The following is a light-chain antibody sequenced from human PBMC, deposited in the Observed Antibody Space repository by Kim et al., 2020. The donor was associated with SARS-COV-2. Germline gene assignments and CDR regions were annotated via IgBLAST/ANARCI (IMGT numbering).Light chain of an antibody. V-gene: IGKV3-11*01. CDR2: DAS. Sequence: SCSPGERATLSCRASQSISNYLAWYQQKPGQAPRLLIYDASKRATGISARFSGSGSGTGFTLTITSLAPEDFAVYYCQQRGDWPYTFGQGTKLDI. CDR1: QSISNY. J-gene: IGKJ2*01. CDR3: QQRGDWPYT.